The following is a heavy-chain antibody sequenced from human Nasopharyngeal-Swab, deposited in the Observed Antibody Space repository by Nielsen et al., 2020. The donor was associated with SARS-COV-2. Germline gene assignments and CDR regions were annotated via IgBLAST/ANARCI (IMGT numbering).Heavy chain of an antibody. D-gene: IGHD4-17*01. CDR1: GFTFSSHA. V-gene: IGHV3-30*04. CDR2: ISYDGSNK. CDR3: AKDGTLRGAQFDY. J-gene: IGHJ4*02. Sequence: GESLKISCAASGFTFSSHAMHWVRQAPGKGLEWAALISYDGSNKYYADSVKGRFTISRDNSKNTLYLQMNSLRAEDTAVYYCAKDGTLRGAQFDYWGQGTLVTVSS.